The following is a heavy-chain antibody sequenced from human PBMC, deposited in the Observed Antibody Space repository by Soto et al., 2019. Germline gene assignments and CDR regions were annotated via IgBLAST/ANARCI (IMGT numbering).Heavy chain of an antibody. CDR2: IYYSGST. V-gene: IGHV4-59*01. D-gene: IGHD6-6*01. CDR1: AGSISSYY. J-gene: IGHJ5*02. CDR3: ARSYSSSDWIDP. Sequence: SETLSLTCTVSAGSISSYYWSWIRQPPGKGLEWIGYIYYSGSTNYNPSLKSRVTISVDTSKTQFSLKLSSVTAADTAVYYCARSYSSSDWIDPWGQGTLVTVSS.